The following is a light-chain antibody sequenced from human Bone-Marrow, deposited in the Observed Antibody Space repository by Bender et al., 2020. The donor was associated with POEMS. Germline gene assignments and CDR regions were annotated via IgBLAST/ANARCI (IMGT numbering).Light chain of an antibody. CDR3: YSYAGTNTAWL. J-gene: IGLJ3*02. Sequence: QSALTQPASVSGSPGQSITISCTGTSSDVGSYDVVSWYQQHPGKAPKLLIYEVTKRPSGVSRRFSGSRSGNTASLTISGLQADDEGDYYCYSYAGTNTAWLFGGGTKLTVL. CDR1: SSDVGSYDV. CDR2: EVT. V-gene: IGLV2-23*02.